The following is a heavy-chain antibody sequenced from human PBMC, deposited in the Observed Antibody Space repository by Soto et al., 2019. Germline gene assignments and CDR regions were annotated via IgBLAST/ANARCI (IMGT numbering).Heavy chain of an antibody. Sequence: PSETLSLTCAVYGGSFSGYYWSWIRQPPGKGLEWIGEINHSGSTNYNPSLKSRVTISVDTSKNQFSLKLSSVTAADTAVYYCAREYSGYVHSEGFDDWGQRTLVTVSS. CDR2: INHSGST. CDR3: AREYSGYVHSEGFDD. CDR1: GGSFSGYY. J-gene: IGHJ4*02. V-gene: IGHV4-34*01. D-gene: IGHD5-12*01.